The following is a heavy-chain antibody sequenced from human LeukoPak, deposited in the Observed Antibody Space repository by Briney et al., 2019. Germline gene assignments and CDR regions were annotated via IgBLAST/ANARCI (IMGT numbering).Heavy chain of an antibody. CDR2: IKSKTDGGTT. V-gene: IGHV3-15*01. CDR1: GFTFSNAW. D-gene: IGHD3-9*01. J-gene: IGHJ5*02. Sequence: GGSLRPSCAASGFTFSNAWVSWVRQAPGKGLERVGRIKSKTDGGTTDYAARVKGRFTISRDDSKNTLYLQINSLKTEATAVYYCATDPSFDWFTWGQGTLVTVSS. CDR3: ATDPSFDWFT.